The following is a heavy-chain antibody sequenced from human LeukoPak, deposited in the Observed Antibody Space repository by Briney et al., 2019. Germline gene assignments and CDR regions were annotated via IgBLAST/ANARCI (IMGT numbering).Heavy chain of an antibody. Sequence: GGSLRLSCAASGFTFSSSTMHWVRQAPGKGLEYVSGISGNGGSTYYANSVKGRFTISRDNSKNTLYLQMGSLRAEDMAVYYCASVTTHGVSHYEYKYWGQGTLVTVSS. J-gene: IGHJ4*02. D-gene: IGHD4-11*01. V-gene: IGHV3-64*01. CDR3: ASVTTHGVSHYEYKY. CDR1: GFTFSSST. CDR2: ISGNGGST.